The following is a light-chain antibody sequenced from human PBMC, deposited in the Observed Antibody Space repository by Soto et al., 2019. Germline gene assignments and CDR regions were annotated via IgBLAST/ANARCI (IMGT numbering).Light chain of an antibody. V-gene: IGLV2-8*01. CDR3: SSYRGSNIFVV. CDR2: EVT. CDR1: SG. Sequence: QYALTQPPSAYGSPGQSVTISCTGTSGVSWYQQHPGKAPKLLIYEVTKRPSGVPDRFSGSKSGNTASLTVSGLQAEDEADYYCSSYRGSNIFVVFGGGTKLTV. J-gene: IGLJ2*01.